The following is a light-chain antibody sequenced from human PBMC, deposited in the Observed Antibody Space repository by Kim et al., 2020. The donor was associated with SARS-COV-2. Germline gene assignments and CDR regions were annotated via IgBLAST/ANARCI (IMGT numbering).Light chain of an antibody. Sequence: GQSITISCIGTRSDIGSYTYVSSYQQHPGKAPKLMLFDVTKRPSGISSRFSGSRAGNTASLTISGLQAEDDGDYSCSSFTPTNTWVFGGGTQLTVL. CDR1: RSDIGSYTY. V-gene: IGLV2-14*03. CDR3: SSFTPTNTWV. J-gene: IGLJ3*02. CDR2: DVT.